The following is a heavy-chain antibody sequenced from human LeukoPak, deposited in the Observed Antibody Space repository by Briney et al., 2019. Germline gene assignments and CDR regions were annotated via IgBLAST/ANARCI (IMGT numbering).Heavy chain of an antibody. CDR1: GYTLTGYY. CDR2: INPNSGGT. J-gene: IGHJ3*02. V-gene: IGHV1-2*02. Sequence: ASVKVSCKASGYTLTGYYMNWVRQAPGQGLEWMGWINPNSGGTNYGQKFQGRVTMTRDTSISIVYMELSRLRSDDTAVYYCARGPSDSSGYYYEGDAFDIWGQGTVVAVSS. CDR3: ARGPSDSSGYYYEGDAFDI. D-gene: IGHD3-22*01.